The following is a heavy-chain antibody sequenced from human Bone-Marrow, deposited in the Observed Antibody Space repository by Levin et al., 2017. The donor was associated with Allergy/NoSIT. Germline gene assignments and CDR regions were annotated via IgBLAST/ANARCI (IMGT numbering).Heavy chain of an antibody. CDR1: GYSISSGYY. CDR2: IYHSGST. CDR3: ARGPESYGGKTYLDAFDI. V-gene: IGHV4-38-2*01. J-gene: IGHJ3*02. D-gene: IGHD4-23*01. Sequence: SQTLSLTCAVSGYSISSGYYWGWIRQPPGKGLEWIGSIYHSGSTYYNPSLKSRVTISVDTSKNQFSLKLSSVTAADTAVYYCARGPESYGGKTYLDAFDIWGQGTMVTVSS.